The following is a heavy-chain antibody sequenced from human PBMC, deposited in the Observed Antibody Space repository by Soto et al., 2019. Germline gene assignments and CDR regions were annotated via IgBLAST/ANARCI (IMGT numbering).Heavy chain of an antibody. Sequence: ASVKVSCKASGYTFTSYGISWVRQAPGQGLEWMGWISAYNGNTNYAQKLQGRVAMTTDTSTSTAYMELRSLRSDDTAVYYCARVLREAAAGKLYYYYSMDVWGQGTTVTVSS. CDR1: GYTFTSYG. CDR3: ARVLREAAAGKLYYYYSMDV. V-gene: IGHV1-18*04. J-gene: IGHJ6*02. D-gene: IGHD6-13*01. CDR2: ISAYNGNT.